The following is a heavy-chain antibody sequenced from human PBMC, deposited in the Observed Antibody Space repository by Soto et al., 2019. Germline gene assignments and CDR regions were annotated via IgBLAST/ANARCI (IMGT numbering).Heavy chain of an antibody. Sequence: QITLKESGPTLVKPTQTRTLTCTFSGFSLNTRGVGVGWIRQPPGKALEWLALISWDGEKRYRPSLKSRLTITKDTSENQVVLTLTNMDPVDTATYYCAHRRGARLTGHYCFDYWGQGTLVTVSS. V-gene: IGHV2-5*02. CDR1: GFSLNTRGVG. D-gene: IGHD3-9*01. CDR2: ISWDGEK. CDR3: AHRRGARLTGHYCFDY. J-gene: IGHJ4*02.